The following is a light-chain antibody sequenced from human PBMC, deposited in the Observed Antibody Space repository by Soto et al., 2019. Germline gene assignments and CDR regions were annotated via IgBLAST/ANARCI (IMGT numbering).Light chain of an antibody. J-gene: IGLJ3*02. CDR3: AAWDKSPNVPV. CDR1: NSNIGRNT. Sequence: QAVVTQPPSASGTPGQRVTISCSGSNSNIGRNTVNWYQQLPGAAPSLLIYSNNQRPSGVPDRFSGSKSGTSASLAISGLQSEDEADYYCAAWDKSPNVPVFGGGTKLTVL. CDR2: SNN. V-gene: IGLV1-44*01.